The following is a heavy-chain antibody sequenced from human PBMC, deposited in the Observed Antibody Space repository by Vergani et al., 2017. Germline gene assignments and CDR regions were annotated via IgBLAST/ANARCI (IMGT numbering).Heavy chain of an antibody. CDR1: GYSISSGYY. J-gene: IGHJ4*02. CDR2: IYHSGST. D-gene: IGHD1-26*01. CDR3: ARARLGIVGGGVDY. Sequence: QVQLQESGPGLVKPSETLSLTCAVSGYSISSGYYWGWIRQPPGKGLEWIGSIYHSGSTYYNPSLKSRVTISVDTSKNQFSLKLSSVTAADTAVYYCARARLGIVGGGVDYWGQGTLVTVSS. V-gene: IGHV4-38-2*01.